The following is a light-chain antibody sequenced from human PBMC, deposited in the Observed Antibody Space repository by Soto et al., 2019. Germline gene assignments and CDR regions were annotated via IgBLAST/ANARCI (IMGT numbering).Light chain of an antibody. J-gene: IGKJ4*01. V-gene: IGKV1-33*01. CDR2: DAS. CDR1: QDISRY. Sequence: DIQMTQAPASMSPWAADKVNITCQASQDISRYLNWYQHKPGKAPKLLIYDASNLETKVPSRFSGSGSGTDLTFTISSLQPEDFATYYCQQYDNLPLTFGGGTKVDIK. CDR3: QQYDNLPLT.